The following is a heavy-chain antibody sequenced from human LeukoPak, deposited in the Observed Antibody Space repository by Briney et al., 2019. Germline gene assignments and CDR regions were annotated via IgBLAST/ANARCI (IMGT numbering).Heavy chain of an antibody. CDR2: INIGGTNT. J-gene: IGHJ5*02. CDR1: GFTFNDYY. CDR3: ATDGAGFDT. V-gene: IGHV3-11*01. Sequence: GRSLRLSCAASGFTFNDYYMSWIRQAPGKGLERLSYINIGGTNTHYADSVKGRFTISRDNAKKSLYLEMNNLRAEDTAVYYCATDGAGFDTWGQGVLVTVSS.